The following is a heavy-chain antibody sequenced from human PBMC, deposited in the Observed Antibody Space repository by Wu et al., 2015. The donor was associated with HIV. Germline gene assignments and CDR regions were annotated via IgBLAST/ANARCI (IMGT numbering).Heavy chain of an antibody. CDR1: GYTFTGYY. Sequence: QVQLVQSGAEVKKPGASVKVSCKASGYTFTGYYMHWVRQAPGQGLEWMGWVNPNSGGTNYAQKFQGRVTMTRDTSISTAYMELSRLRSDDTAVYYCARDLGTDIAVAGTDYWGQGTLVTVSS. V-gene: IGHV1-2*02. D-gene: IGHD6-19*01. J-gene: IGHJ4*02. CDR2: VNPNSGGT. CDR3: ARDLGTDIAVAGTDY.